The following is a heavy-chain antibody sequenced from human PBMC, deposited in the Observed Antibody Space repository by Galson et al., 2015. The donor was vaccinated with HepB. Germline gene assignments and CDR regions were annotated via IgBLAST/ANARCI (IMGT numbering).Heavy chain of an antibody. CDR1: KYTFTDFY. CDR2: IDPNNGRT. V-gene: IGHV1-2*06. CDR3: AREGYNYKFFDY. Sequence: SVKVSCKASKYTFTDFYIHWVRQAPGQGLEWMGRIDPNNGRTNYAQKFLGRVTVTRDTSISTAYMELSRLTSDDTALYYCAREGYNYKFFDYWGQGTLVTVSS. J-gene: IGHJ4*02. D-gene: IGHD1-1*01.